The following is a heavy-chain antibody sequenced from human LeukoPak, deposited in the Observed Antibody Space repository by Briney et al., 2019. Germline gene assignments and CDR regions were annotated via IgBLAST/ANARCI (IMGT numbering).Heavy chain of an antibody. Sequence: GASVKVSCKASGYTFTSYAMHWVRQAPGQRLEWMGWINAGNGNTKYSQKFQGRVTITRDTSASTAYMELSSPRSEDTAVYYCARLGTYYYDSSGYGAFDIWGQGTMVTVSS. CDR2: INAGNGNT. J-gene: IGHJ3*02. D-gene: IGHD3-22*01. V-gene: IGHV1-3*01. CDR3: ARLGTYYYDSSGYGAFDI. CDR1: GYTFTSYA.